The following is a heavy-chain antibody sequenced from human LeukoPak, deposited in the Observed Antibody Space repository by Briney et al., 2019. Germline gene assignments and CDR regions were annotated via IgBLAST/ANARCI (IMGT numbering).Heavy chain of an antibody. Sequence: AAVKVSCKASGGTFSDYVINWMRQAPGQGLEWMGGIIPVFDTGNYARKFQGRLAITRDESTSTAHMELSGLTSEDTAVYYCARLRPGSIWALDPWRQGTLVIVSS. J-gene: IGHJ5*02. D-gene: IGHD1-1*01. CDR3: ARLRPGSIWALDP. CDR1: GGTFSDYV. CDR2: IIPVFDTG. V-gene: IGHV1-69*05.